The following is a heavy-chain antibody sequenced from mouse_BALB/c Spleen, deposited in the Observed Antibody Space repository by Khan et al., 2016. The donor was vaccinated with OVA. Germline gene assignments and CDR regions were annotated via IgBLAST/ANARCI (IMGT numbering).Heavy chain of an antibody. CDR2: IDPANGNT. Sequence: VQLKQSGAELVKPGASVKLSCTASGFNIKDTYMHWVKQRPDQGLEWIGRIDPANGNTKYDPKFQGKATITADTSSNTAYLQLSSLTSEDTAVYYCARCWDYAMDYWGQGTSVTVSS. J-gene: IGHJ4*01. V-gene: IGHV14-3*02. CDR3: ARCWDYAMDY. CDR1: GFNIKDTY. D-gene: IGHD4-1*01.